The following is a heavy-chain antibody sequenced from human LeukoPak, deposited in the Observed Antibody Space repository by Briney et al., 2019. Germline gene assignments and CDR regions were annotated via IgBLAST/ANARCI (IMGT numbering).Heavy chain of an antibody. CDR1: GFTFSKSW. CDR2: IKEDGGDK. J-gene: IGHJ4*02. Sequence: GGSLRLSCAASGFTFSKSWMTWVRQAPGKGLQSVAHIKEDGGDKYYVDSVEGRFTISRDNDKTSVYLQMNSLRAEDTAVYYCATWSSGWQFDFWGQGTLVSVSS. V-gene: IGHV3-7*05. CDR3: ATWSSGWQFDF. D-gene: IGHD6-19*01.